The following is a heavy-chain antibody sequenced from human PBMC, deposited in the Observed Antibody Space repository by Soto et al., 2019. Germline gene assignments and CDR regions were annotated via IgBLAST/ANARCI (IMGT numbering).Heavy chain of an antibody. CDR3: AKDAAPHKLSYSRPVDY. D-gene: IGHD3-10*01. V-gene: IGHV3-9*01. CDR2: ISWNSGSI. CDR1: GFTFDDYA. J-gene: IGHJ4*02. Sequence: PGGSLRLSCAASGFTFDDYAMHWVRQAPGKGLEWVSGISWNSGSIGYADSVKGRFTISRDNAKNSLYLQMNSLRAEDTALYYCAKDAAPHKLSYSRPVDYWGQGTLVTVSS.